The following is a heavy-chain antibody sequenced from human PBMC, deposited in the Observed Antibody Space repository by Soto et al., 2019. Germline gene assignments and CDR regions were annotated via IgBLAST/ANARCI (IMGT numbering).Heavy chain of an antibody. CDR1: GGSISSGGYY. V-gene: IGHV3-11*04. CDR3: ARDGLFCRTTSCYDF. CDR2: ISSRSNLI. Sequence: LSLTCTVSGGSISSGGYYWSWIRQAPGKGLEWVSYISSRSNLIYYADSVKGRFTISRDNGDNSLYLQMNSLRAEDTAVYYCARDGLFCRTTSCYDFWGQGALVTVSS. J-gene: IGHJ4*02. D-gene: IGHD2-2*01.